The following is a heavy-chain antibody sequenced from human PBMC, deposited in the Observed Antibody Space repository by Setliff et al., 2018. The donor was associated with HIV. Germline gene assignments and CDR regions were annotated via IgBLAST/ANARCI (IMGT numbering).Heavy chain of an antibody. CDR3: AKDISGWFSRQGSDY. D-gene: IGHD6-13*01. Sequence: GGSLRLSCAASGFTFRDYGMNWVRQAPGKGLEWVAFIWYDASQTYYEDSVKGRFTISRDNSKNTLYLQINSLRPEDTAVYFCAKDISGWFSRQGSDYCGQGTLVTVSS. CDR2: IWYDASQT. J-gene: IGHJ4*02. CDR1: GFTFRDYG. V-gene: IGHV3-30*02.